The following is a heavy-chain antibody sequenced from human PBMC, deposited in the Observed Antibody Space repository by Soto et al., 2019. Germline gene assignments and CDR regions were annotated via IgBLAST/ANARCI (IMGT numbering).Heavy chain of an antibody. D-gene: IGHD3-22*01. V-gene: IGHV4-59*08. CDR1: GGSISSYY. CDR2: IYYSGST. Sequence: ETLSLTCTVSGGSISSYYWSWIRQPPGKGLERIGYIYYSGSTNYNPSLKSRVTISVDTSKNQFSLKLSSVTAADTAVYYCARHSDYYDSSGYGNLFDPWGKGTLVTVSS. J-gene: IGHJ5*02. CDR3: ARHSDYYDSSGYGNLFDP.